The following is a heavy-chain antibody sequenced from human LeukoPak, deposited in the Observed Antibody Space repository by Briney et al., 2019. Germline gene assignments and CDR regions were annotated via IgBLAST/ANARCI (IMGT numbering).Heavy chain of an antibody. CDR3: ARARAPVTRISSFDI. V-gene: IGHV3-9*01. CDR1: GFTFDDYA. J-gene: IGHJ3*02. Sequence: GRSLRLPCAASGFTFDDYAMHWVRHAPGKGLEWVSGISWNSGSIGYADSVKGRFTISRDNSKNTLYLQMNSLRADDTAVYYCARARAPVTRISSFDIWGQGTMVTVSS. CDR2: ISWNSGSI. D-gene: IGHD4-17*01.